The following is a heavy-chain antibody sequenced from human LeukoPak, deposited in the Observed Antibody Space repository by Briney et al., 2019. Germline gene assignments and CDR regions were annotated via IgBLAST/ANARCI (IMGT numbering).Heavy chain of an antibody. V-gene: IGHV3-74*01. J-gene: IGHJ6*02. CDR2: INSDGSST. CDR1: GFTFRSYW. CDR3: ARVRDYYYGMDV. Sequence: GGSLRLSCAASGFTFRSYWMHWVRQGSGKGLVWVSRINSDGSSTTYADSVKGRFTISRDNAKNTLYLQMNSLSAEDTAVYYCARVRDYYYGMDVWGQGTTVTVSS.